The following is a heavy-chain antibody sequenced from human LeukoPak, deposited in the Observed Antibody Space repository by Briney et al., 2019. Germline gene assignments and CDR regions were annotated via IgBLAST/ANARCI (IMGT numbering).Heavy chain of an antibody. CDR1: GFTFSSYA. V-gene: IGHV3-30-3*01. CDR3: AREAYSCDV. CDR2: ISYDGGNK. J-gene: IGHJ6*02. D-gene: IGHD2-15*01. Sequence: GGSLRLSCAASGFTFSSYAMHLVRQAPGKGLEWVAVISYDGGNKYYADSVKGRFTISRDNSKNTLYLQMNSLRAEDTAVYYCAREAYSCDVWGQGTTVTVSS.